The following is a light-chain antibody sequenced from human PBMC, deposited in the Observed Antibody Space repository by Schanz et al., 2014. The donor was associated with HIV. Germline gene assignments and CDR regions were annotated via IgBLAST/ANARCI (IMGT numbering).Light chain of an antibody. J-gene: IGKJ2*01. Sequence: EIVLTQSPDTLSLSPGERATLSCRASQTVSSSYLAWYQQKRDQPPRLVIYATSTRAAGIPDRFSGTGSGTDFTLTISSLEPEDFAVYYCQEYGSSGYTFGQGTKLEI. CDR3: QEYGSSGYT. CDR2: ATS. CDR1: QTVSSSY. V-gene: IGKV3-20*01.